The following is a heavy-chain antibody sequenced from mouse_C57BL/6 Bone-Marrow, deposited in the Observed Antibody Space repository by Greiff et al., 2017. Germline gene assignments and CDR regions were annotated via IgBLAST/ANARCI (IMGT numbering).Heavy chain of an antibody. CDR1: GYTFTDHT. CDR2: IYPRDGST. V-gene: IGHV1-78*01. CDR3: ARQTGAYYFDY. Sequence: QVQLQQSDAELVKPGASVKISCKVSGYTFTDHTIHWMKQRPEQGLEWIGYIYPRDGSTKYNEKFKGKATLTADKSSSTVYMQLNCLPSEDSAFYFCARQTGAYYFDYWGQGTTLTGSS. J-gene: IGHJ2*01. D-gene: IGHD4-1*01.